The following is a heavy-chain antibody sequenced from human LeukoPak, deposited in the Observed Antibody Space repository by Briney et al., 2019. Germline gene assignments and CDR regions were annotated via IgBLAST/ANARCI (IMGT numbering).Heavy chain of an antibody. CDR2: INPNSGGT. D-gene: IGHD3-16*01. Sequence: ASVKVSCKASAYTFTDYYMHWVRQAPGQGLEWMGWINPNSGGTNYAHKFQVRVTMTRDTSISTAYMELNRLKSDDTALYYRARLITPIWCFFAYWGQGTLVTVSS. J-gene: IGHJ4*02. CDR1: AYTFTDYY. V-gene: IGHV1-2*07. CDR3: ARLITPIWCFFAY.